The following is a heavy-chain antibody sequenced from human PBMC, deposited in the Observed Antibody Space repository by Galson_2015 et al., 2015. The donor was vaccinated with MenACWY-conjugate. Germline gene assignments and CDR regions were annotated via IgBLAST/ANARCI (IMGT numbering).Heavy chain of an antibody. CDR3: ASRYCSGGSCYTSDY. CDR1: GFTFSSSS. D-gene: IGHD2-15*01. Sequence: SLRLSCAASGFTFSSSSMNWVRQAPGRGLEWVSSISSSSTHIYYADSVKGRFTISRDNAKNSLFLQMNSLRAEDTAVYYCASRYCSGGSCYTSDYWGQGTLVTVSS. J-gene: IGHJ4*02. CDR2: ISSSSTHI. V-gene: IGHV3-21*01.